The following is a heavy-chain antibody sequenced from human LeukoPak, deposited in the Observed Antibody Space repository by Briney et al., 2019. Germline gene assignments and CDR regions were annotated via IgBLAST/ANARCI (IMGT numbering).Heavy chain of an antibody. V-gene: IGHV3-21*01. J-gene: IGHJ4*02. CDR2: ISSSSSYI. CDR3: ARAGIAVAGIDY. Sequence: GGSLRLSCAASGFTFSSYRMNWVRQPPGKGLEWVSSISSSSSYIYYADSVKGRFTISRDNAKNSLYLQMNSLRAEDTAVYYCARAGIAVAGIDYWGQGTLVTVSS. D-gene: IGHD6-19*01. CDR1: GFTFSSYR.